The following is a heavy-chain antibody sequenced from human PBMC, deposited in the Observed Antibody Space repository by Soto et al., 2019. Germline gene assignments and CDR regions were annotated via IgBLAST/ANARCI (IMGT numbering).Heavy chain of an antibody. CDR2: IYYTGAT. Sequence: QVQLQESGPGLIKPSQTLSVTCSVSGDSITTGGHYWSWVRQRPGKGLEWLGYIYYTGATNFKPSLKSRLAISRDTSKNQFSLRLTSVTAADTAVYFCATNGQTPRSWYNPEFHHWGQGTMLNVSS. V-gene: IGHV4-31*03. CDR3: ATNGQTPRSWYNPEFHH. D-gene: IGHD6-13*01. J-gene: IGHJ1*01. CDR1: GDSITTGGHY.